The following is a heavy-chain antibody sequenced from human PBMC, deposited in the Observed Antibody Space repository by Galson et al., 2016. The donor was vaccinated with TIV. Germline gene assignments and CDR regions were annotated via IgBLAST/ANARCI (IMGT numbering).Heavy chain of an antibody. CDR2: ISATGSHI. V-gene: IGHV3-21*01. CDR3: ARRGNYLADAFDI. Sequence: SLRLSCAASGFSFTSFSMTWVRQPPGKGLEWVSLISATGSHIYYAGSMRGRVTISRDNAKNSLYLQINSLRAEDTALYYRARRGNYLADAFDIWGQGTVVTVSS. J-gene: IGHJ3*02. D-gene: IGHD4-11*01. CDR1: GFSFTSFS.